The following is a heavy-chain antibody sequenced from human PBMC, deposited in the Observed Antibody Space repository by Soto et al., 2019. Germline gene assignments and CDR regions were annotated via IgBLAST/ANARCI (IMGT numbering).Heavy chain of an antibody. V-gene: IGHV3-73*01. CDR3: NRHTSDV. J-gene: IGHJ6*04. CDR1: GFTFSGSA. CDR2: IRSKDNNYAT. Sequence: WGSLRLSCAASGFTFSGSAMHWVRQASGKGLEWVGRIRSKDNNYATAYAASVKGRFTISRDDSKNTAYLQMNSLKTEDTAVYYCNRHTSDVWGKGTTVTVSS.